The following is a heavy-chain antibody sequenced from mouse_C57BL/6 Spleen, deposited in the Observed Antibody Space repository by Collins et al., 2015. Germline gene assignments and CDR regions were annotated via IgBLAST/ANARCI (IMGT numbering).Heavy chain of an antibody. J-gene: IGHJ2*01. CDR3: ARLYYYGHFDY. Sequence: EVKLLESGDGLVQPGGSLKLSCAASGFDFSGYWMSWVRQAPGKGLEWIGEINPDSSTINYTPSLKGKFIISRDNADNTLYLQMSKVRSEDTALYYCARLYYYGHFDYWGQGTTLTVSS. D-gene: IGHD1-1*01. V-gene: IGHV4-1*02. CDR2: INPDSSTI. CDR1: GFDFSGYW.